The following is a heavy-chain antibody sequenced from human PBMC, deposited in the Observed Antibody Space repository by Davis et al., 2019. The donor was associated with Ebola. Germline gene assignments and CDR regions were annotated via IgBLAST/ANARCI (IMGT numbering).Heavy chain of an antibody. CDR3: TLGGGGTTDY. J-gene: IGHJ4*02. CDR1: GFTFSGFA. D-gene: IGHD3-16*01. V-gene: IGHV3-73*01. CDR2: IRSKANSYAT. Sequence: GGSLRLSCAASGFTFSGFAMHWVRQAPGKGLEWVGRIRSKANSYATAYAASVKGRFTISRDDSKNTAYLQMNSLKTEDAAVYYCTLGGGGTTDYWGQGTLVTVSS.